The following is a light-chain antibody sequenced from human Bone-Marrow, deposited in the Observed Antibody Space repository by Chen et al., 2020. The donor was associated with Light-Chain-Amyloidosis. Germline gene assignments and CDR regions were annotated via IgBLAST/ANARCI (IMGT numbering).Light chain of an antibody. Sequence: EIVLTQSPGTLSLSPGEGANLSRRASQTISSNYLTWYQQKFGQAPRLLIYGSSSRATGIPDRFTGSGSGTDFTLTINRLAPEDFAMYYCQQYGTSPLTFGGGTKVEIK. CDR2: GSS. J-gene: IGKJ4*01. V-gene: IGKV3-20*01. CDR3: QQYGTSPLT. CDR1: QTISSNY.